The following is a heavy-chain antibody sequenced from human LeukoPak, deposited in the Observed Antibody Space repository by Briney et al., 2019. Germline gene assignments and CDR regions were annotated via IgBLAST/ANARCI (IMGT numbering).Heavy chain of an antibody. V-gene: IGHV3-23*01. Sequence: PGGSLRLSCAASGFTFSSYAINWVRQAPGKGLEWVSSISGSGGSRSYADSVKGRFTLSRDNSKNTLYLQMNSLRAEDTAVYYCAKRADSGSYYAAFDIWGQGTMVTVSS. D-gene: IGHD3-10*01. CDR1: GFTFSSYA. CDR3: AKRADSGSYYAAFDI. CDR2: ISGSGGSR. J-gene: IGHJ3*02.